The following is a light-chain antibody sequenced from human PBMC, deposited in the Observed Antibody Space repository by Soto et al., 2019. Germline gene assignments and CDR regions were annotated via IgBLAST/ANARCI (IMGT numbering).Light chain of an antibody. V-gene: IGKV1-39*01. J-gene: IGKJ1*01. CDR2: AAS. Sequence: DIQMTQSPSSLSASVGDRVTITCRASQGISTSLNWYQQKPGKAPKLLIYAASSLQSGVPSRFSGSGSETDFTLTISSLQPEDFATYSFQHSTTGAFGQGTKVDIK. CDR1: QGISTS. CDR3: QHSTTGA.